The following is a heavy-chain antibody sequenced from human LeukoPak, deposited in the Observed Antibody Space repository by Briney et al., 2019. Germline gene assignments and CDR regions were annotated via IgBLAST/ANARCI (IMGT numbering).Heavy chain of an antibody. D-gene: IGHD6-19*01. V-gene: IGHV3-23*01. CDR2: ISGGGDST. CDR1: GFTFTYYA. CDR3: AKTGAGGWSNWFDP. Sequence: GGSLRLSCAASGFTFTYYAMTWVRQAPGKELEWVSVISGGGDSTYYADSVKGRFTISRDSSKNTLHLQMNGLRAEDTAIYYCAKTGAGGWSNWFDPWGQGTLVTVSS. J-gene: IGHJ5*02.